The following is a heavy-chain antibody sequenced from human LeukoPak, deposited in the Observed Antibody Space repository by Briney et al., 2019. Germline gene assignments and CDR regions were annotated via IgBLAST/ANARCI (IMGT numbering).Heavy chain of an antibody. Sequence: SVKVSCKASGGTFSNYAISWVRQAPGQGLEWMGGIIPIFGTANYAQKFQGRVTITADESTSTAYMELSSLRSEDTAVYYCARDRGDGYNYWDYWGQGTLVTVSS. V-gene: IGHV1-69*01. CDR2: IIPIFGTA. J-gene: IGHJ4*02. D-gene: IGHD5-24*01. CDR1: GGTFSNYA. CDR3: ARDRGDGYNYWDY.